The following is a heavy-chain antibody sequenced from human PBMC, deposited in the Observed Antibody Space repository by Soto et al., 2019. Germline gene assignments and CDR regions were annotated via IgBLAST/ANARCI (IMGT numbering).Heavy chain of an antibody. Sequence: GGSLRLSCAASGFTFSSYWMSWVRQAPGKGLEWVANSKHDGSEKYYGDSVKGRFTNSRDNAKNSLYLQMNTLGAEDTSVYYCARERGYMAAGNGYFDFWGQGTLVTVSS. J-gene: IGHJ4*02. CDR2: SKHDGSEK. D-gene: IGHD6-13*01. CDR3: ARERGYMAAGNGYFDF. V-gene: IGHV3-7*01. CDR1: GFTFSSYW.